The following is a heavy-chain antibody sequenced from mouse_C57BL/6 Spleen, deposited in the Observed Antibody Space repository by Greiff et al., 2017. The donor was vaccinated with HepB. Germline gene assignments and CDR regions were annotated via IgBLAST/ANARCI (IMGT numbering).Heavy chain of an antibody. Sequence: QVQLQQPGTELVKPGASVKLSCKASGYTFTSYWMHWVKQRPGQGLEWIGNINPSNGGTNYNEKFKSKATLTVDTSSSTAYMQLSSLTSEDSAVYYCARGDYYGSTLYYYAMDYWGQGTSVTVSS. CDR3: ARGDYYGSTLYYYAMDY. D-gene: IGHD1-1*01. J-gene: IGHJ4*01. V-gene: IGHV1-53*01. CDR2: INPSNGGT. CDR1: GYTFTSYW.